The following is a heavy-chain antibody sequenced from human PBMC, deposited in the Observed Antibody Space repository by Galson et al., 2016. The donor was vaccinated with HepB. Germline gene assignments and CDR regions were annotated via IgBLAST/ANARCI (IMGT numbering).Heavy chain of an antibody. D-gene: IGHD1-26*01. CDR1: GFSLSTSGVG. V-gene: IGHV2-5*02. J-gene: IGHJ4*02. CDR3: ARGRHRDGSYRPFDY. CDR2: IHWDDDK. Sequence: PALVKPTQTLTLACTFSGFSLSTSGVGVGWIRQPPGKALEWLALIHWDDDKRYSPSLKSRLTITKDTSKNQVVLTMTNMDPVDTATYYCARGRHRDGSYRPFDYWGQGTLVTVSS.